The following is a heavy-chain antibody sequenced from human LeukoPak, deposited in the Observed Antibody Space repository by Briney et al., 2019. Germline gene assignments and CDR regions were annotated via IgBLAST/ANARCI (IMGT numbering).Heavy chain of an antibody. CDR1: GFTFSRYG. D-gene: IGHD3-10*01. CDR2: ISSSGTTI. Sequence: PGGSLRLSCVASGFTFSRYGMNWVRQAPGKGLEWVSYISSSGTTIYYADSVKGRFTISRDNAKDSLYLQMNSLRAEDTAVYYCARHLSYGSGSYYNFGYWGQGTLVAVSS. CDR3: ARHLSYGSGSYYNFGY. V-gene: IGHV3-48*03. J-gene: IGHJ4*02.